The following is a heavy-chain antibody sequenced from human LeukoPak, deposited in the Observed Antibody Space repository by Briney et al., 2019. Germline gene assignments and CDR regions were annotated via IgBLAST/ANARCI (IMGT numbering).Heavy chain of an antibody. CDR3: AKDFYYGSGSPTDY. J-gene: IGHJ4*02. CDR2: ISGSGGST. Sequence: GGSLRLSCAAAGFTFSSYAMSRVRQAPGKGLEWVSAISGSGGSTYYADSVKGRFTISRDNSKNTLYLQMNSLRAEDTAVFHCAKDFYYGSGSPTDYWGQGTLVTVSS. CDR1: GFTFSSYA. V-gene: IGHV3-23*01. D-gene: IGHD3-10*01.